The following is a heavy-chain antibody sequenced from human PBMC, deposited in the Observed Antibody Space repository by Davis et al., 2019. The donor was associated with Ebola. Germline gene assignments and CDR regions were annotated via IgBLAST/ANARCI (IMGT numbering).Heavy chain of an antibody. V-gene: IGHV3-9*02. CDR2: ISWNSGRI. J-gene: IGHJ4*02. Sequence: SLKISCVASGFTSEDKAMHWVRQPPGKGLEWVSGISWNSGRIGYADSVKGRFTISRDNAKKSLYLQMNSLRAEDTALYYCAKANYDFWSGYGYYFDYWGQGTLVTVSS. CDR1: GFTSEDKA. D-gene: IGHD3-3*01. CDR3: AKANYDFWSGYGYYFDY.